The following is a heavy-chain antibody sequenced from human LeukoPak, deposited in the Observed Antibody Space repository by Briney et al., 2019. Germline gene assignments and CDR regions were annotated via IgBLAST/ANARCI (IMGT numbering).Heavy chain of an antibody. D-gene: IGHD1-7*01. CDR3: ASYHPNWNYAFDY. J-gene: IGHJ4*02. V-gene: IGHV4-59*01. CDR1: GGSISSYY. CDR2: IYYSGST. Sequence: SETLSLTCTVSGGSISSYYWSWIRQPPGKGLEWIGYIYYSGSTNYNPSLKSRVTISVDTSKNQFSLELSSVTAADAAVYYCASYHPNWNYAFDYWGQGTLVTVSS.